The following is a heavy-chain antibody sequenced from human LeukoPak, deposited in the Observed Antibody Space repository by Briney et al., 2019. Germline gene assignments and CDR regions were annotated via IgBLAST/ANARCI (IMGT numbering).Heavy chain of an antibody. Sequence: SVKVSCEASGGTFSSYAISWVRQAPGQGLEWMGGIIPIFGTANYAQKFQGRVTITADKSTSTAYMELSSLRSEDTAVYYCARAPFMTTVPYYFDYWGQGTLVTVSS. D-gene: IGHD4-17*01. CDR1: GGTFSSYA. CDR2: IIPIFGTA. J-gene: IGHJ4*02. V-gene: IGHV1-69*06. CDR3: ARAPFMTTVPYYFDY.